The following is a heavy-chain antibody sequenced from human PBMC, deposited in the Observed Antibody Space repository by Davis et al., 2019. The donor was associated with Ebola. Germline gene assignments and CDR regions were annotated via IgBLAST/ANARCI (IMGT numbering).Heavy chain of an antibody. CDR3: ARDGLGFGDYFDY. Sequence: SETLSLTCTVSSYSISSGYYWGWIRQPPGKGLEWIGSIYHSGSTYYNPSLKSRVTISVDTSKNQFSLKLSSVTAADTAVYYCARDGLGFGDYFDYWGQGTLVTVSS. V-gene: IGHV4-38-2*02. J-gene: IGHJ4*02. D-gene: IGHD3-10*01. CDR2: IYHSGST. CDR1: SYSISSGYY.